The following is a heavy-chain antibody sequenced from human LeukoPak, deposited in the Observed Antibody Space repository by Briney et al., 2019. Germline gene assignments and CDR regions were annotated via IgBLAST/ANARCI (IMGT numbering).Heavy chain of an antibody. CDR2: IWYDGSNK. Sequence: GGSLRLSCAASGFTFSSYGMHWVRQAPGKGLEWLAVIWYDGSNKYYADSVKGRFTISRDNSKNTLYLQMNSLRAEDTAVYYCARARYNYYDSSGYVHYYYYYGMDVWGQGTTVTVSS. V-gene: IGHV3-33*01. J-gene: IGHJ6*02. CDR3: ARARYNYYDSSGYVHYYYYYGMDV. CDR1: GFTFSSYG. D-gene: IGHD3-22*01.